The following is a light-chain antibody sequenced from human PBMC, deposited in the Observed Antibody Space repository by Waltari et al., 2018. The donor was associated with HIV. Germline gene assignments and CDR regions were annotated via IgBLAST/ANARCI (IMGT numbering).Light chain of an antibody. CDR2: EVT. Sequence: QPASVSGSPGQSIVLPCTGSSSDIGYYDYVSWYQQYPGQAPKALIYEVTSRPSGTSPRFSGSKSATTAFLAISKLQTDDEADYFCSSYTRRGTVVFGGGTRLTVL. CDR3: SSYTRRGTVV. V-gene: IGLV2-14*03. J-gene: IGLJ2*01. CDR1: SSDIGYYDY.